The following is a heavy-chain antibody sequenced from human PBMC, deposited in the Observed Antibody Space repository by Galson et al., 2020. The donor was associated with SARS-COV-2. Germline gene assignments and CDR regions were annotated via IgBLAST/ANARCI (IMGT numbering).Heavy chain of an antibody. V-gene: IGHV4-4*02. CDR1: GGSISSPNTW. J-gene: IGHJ5*02. D-gene: IGHD2-15*01. CDR2: IFHSGGT. Sequence: SETLSLTCAVSGGSISSPNTWWSWIRQPPGKGLEWIGEIFHSGGTNYNPSLRSRVTISVDTSNNQFSLKLSSVTAADTAIYYCARPSGINGGYNLFDPWGPGTLV. CDR3: ARPSGINGGYNLFDP.